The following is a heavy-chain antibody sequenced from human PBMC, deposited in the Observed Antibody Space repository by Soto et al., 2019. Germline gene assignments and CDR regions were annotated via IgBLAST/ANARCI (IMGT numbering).Heavy chain of an antibody. V-gene: IGHV4-59*01. CDR1: GGSIGFYY. D-gene: IGHD6-19*01. CDR2: IYYTGST. J-gene: IGHJ4*02. Sequence: PSETLSLTCTVSGGSIGFYYWSWIRQPPGKGLQWIGNIYYTGSTNYNPSLKSRVTISVDTSRKQLSLKLSSVTAADTAVYYCARERSAVADFDSRGQGVLVTVSS. CDR3: ARERSAVADFDS.